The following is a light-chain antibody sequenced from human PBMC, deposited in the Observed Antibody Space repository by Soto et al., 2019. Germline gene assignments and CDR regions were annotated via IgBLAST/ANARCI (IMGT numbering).Light chain of an antibody. CDR3: QHYGGMWT. V-gene: IGKV3-20*01. J-gene: IGKJ1*01. CDR1: QSVSSSY. Sequence: EIVLTQSPGTLSLSPGERATLSCRASQSVSSSYLAWYQQKPGQAPRLLIYGASSKATGIPDRFSGSGSGTDFTPTISSLQPDDFATYYCQHYGGMWTFGQGTKVEIK. CDR2: GAS.